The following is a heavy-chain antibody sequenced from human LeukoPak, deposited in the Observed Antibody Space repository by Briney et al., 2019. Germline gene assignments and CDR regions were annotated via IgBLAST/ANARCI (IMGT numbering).Heavy chain of an antibody. V-gene: IGHV4-39*01. J-gene: IGHJ4*02. Sequence: PSETLSLTCTVSGGSISSSSYYWGWIRQPPGKGLEWIGSIYYSGSTYYNPSLKSRVTISVDTSKNQFSLKLSSVTAADTAVYYCARHYDFWSGYSPPDYWGQGTLVTVSS. CDR2: IYYSGST. CDR3: ARHYDFWSGYSPPDY. CDR1: GGSISSSSYY. D-gene: IGHD3-3*01.